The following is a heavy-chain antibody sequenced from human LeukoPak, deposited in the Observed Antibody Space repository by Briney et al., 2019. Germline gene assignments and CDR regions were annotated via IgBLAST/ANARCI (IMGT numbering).Heavy chain of an antibody. CDR2: IWSDGTNK. V-gene: IGHV3-33*06. Sequence: GGSLRLSCAAAGFTFSHYGMHWVREAPGKGLEWVAVIWSDGTNKYYAASVKGRFTISRDDPDNTIYLQMNSLRPDDTGVYYCAKDAERGCDYSNSLQYWGQGTPVTVST. CDR3: AKDAERGCDYSNSLQY. J-gene: IGHJ4*02. D-gene: IGHD4-11*01. CDR1: GFTFSHYG.